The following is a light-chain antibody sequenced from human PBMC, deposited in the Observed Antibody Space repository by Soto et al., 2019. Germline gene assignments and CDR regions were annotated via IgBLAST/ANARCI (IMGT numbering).Light chain of an antibody. Sequence: EIVLTQSPDNLSVSPGESATLSCRASQSVGPNLVWYQQKFGQAPRLLIYGVSTRATGVPARFSGSGSGTEFTLTISSLQPEDFATYYCLQHNSYLAFGQGTRLEIK. CDR3: LQHNSYLA. V-gene: IGKV3-15*01. CDR2: GVS. CDR1: QSVGPN. J-gene: IGKJ5*01.